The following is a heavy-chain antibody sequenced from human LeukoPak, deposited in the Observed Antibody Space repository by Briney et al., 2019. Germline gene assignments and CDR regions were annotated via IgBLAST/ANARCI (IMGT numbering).Heavy chain of an antibody. V-gene: IGHV3-33*01. CDR2: IWYDGSNK. D-gene: IGHD5-24*01. CDR1: GFTFSSYG. Sequence: GGSLRLSCAACGFTFSSYGMHWVRQAPGKGLKWVAVIWYDGSNKYYADSVKGRFTISRDNSKNTLYLQMNSLRAEDTAVYYCAREKKGLQYYYYYGMDVWGQGTTVTVSS. J-gene: IGHJ6*02. CDR3: AREKKGLQYYYYYGMDV.